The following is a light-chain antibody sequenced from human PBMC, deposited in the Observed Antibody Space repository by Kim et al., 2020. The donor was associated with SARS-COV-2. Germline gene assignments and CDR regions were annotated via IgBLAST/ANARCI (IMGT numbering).Light chain of an antibody. CDR2: RVT. CDR1: DVGHYDF. V-gene: IGLV2-11*01. J-gene: IGLJ3*02. Sequence: GSLRQSVTIACSDVGHYDFVSWYQQHPGKAPKFMIYRVTQRPSGVPDRFSGSRSGNTASLTISGLQAEDEADYYCCSYTGTYTWVFGGGTKLTVL. CDR3: CSYTGTYTWV.